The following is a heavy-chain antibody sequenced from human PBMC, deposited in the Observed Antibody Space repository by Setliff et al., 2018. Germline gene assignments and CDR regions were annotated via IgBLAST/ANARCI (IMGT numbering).Heavy chain of an antibody. Sequence: LSLACAVSGGSITSGSYYWSWIRQPAGEGLEWIGRLHTSGTTVYNPSLKGRVTISADTSPATAYLDLRSLRSDDTAVYFCSRLVRFCTSIVCQRLSGDDYWGQGTLVTVSS. J-gene: IGHJ4*02. D-gene: IGHD6-13*01. CDR3: SRLVRFCTSIVCQRLSGDDY. V-gene: IGHV4-61*02. CDR1: GGSITSGSYY. CDR2: LHTSGTT.